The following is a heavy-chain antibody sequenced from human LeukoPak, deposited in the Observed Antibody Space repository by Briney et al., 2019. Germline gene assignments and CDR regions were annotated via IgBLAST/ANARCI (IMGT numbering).Heavy chain of an antibody. CDR3: ARAHDLAVAGTPLDY. V-gene: IGHV1-69*13. CDR1: GGTFSSYA. D-gene: IGHD6-19*01. Sequence: ASVKVSCKASGGTFSSYAISWVRQAPGQGLEWMGGIIPIFGTANYAQKFQGRVTITADESTSTAYMELSSLRSEDTAVYYCARAHDLAVAGTPLDYWGQGTLVTVSS. J-gene: IGHJ4*02. CDR2: IIPIFGTA.